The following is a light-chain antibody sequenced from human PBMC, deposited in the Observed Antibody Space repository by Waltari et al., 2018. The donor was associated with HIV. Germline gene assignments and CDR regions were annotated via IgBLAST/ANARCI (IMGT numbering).Light chain of an antibody. CDR3: STWGGSLSGPV. Sequence: QYLLTHPPSTSRTPGPRVTISCSEIRSNIVRSYEQWYQQGPGPAPKLLIYRNHQRPAGVPDRFSGSKSGTSASLDSSGLRSEDEALYYCSTWGGSLSGPVFGGGTKLTVL. CDR2: RNH. J-gene: IGLJ3*02. V-gene: IGLV1-47*01. CDR1: RSNIVRSY.